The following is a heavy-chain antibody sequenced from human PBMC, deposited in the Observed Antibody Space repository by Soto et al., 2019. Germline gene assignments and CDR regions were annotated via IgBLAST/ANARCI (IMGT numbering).Heavy chain of an antibody. J-gene: IGHJ3*02. CDR2: IYYSGNT. Sequence: QVQLQESGPGLVKPSQTLSLTCTVSGGSISSGGYYWTWIRQHPGKGLEWIGYIYYSGNTKYNSSLKSRVTISVDTSKNQFSLKLNPVTAADTAVYYCTRESQRRSSGLDAFDIWGQGTMVTVSS. D-gene: IGHD3-22*01. V-gene: IGHV4-31*03. CDR3: TRESQRRSSGLDAFDI. CDR1: GGSISSGGYY.